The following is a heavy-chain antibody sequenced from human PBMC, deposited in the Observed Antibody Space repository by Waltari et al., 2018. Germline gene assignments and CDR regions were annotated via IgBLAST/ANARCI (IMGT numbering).Heavy chain of an antibody. D-gene: IGHD6-19*01. CDR3: ARGSAEYVRYFQY. V-gene: IGHV3-7*01. J-gene: IGHJ1*01. Sequence: EVQLVESGGGLVQPGGSLSISCAASGFTFRGFWRSWVRQTPGKGLEWVANIKFDGSEEYYVDSAKGRFTISRDNAKNSLYLQMNSLRVEDTAIYYCARGSAEYVRYFQYWGQGTPVTVSS. CDR1: GFTFRGFW. CDR2: IKFDGSEE.